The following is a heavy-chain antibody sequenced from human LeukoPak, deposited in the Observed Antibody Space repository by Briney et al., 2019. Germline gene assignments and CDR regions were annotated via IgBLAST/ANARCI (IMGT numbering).Heavy chain of an antibody. CDR2: IYYTGST. CDR1: GGFISGYY. V-gene: IGHV4-59*01. J-gene: IGHJ5*02. CDR3: ARANGPSWFAP. Sequence: SETLSLTCAVSGGFISGYYWSWLRQTPGKGLEWIGYIYYTGSTNYNSSLRSRVTISIDTSRNRFSLKLNSVTAADTAVYFCARANGPSWFAPWGPGTLVTVTS.